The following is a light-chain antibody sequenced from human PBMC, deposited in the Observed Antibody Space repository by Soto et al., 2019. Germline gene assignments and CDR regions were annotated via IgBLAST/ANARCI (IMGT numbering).Light chain of an antibody. Sequence: QSALTQPPSASGSPGQSVTISCTGTSGDVGGYDYVSWYQQHPGKAPKLMIYEVTKRPLGVPDRFSGSKSGNTASLTVSGLQAEDEADYYCCSYVGSDTSFVFGSGTKVTVL. CDR3: CSYVGSDTSFV. V-gene: IGLV2-8*01. CDR2: EVT. CDR1: SGDVGGYDY. J-gene: IGLJ1*01.